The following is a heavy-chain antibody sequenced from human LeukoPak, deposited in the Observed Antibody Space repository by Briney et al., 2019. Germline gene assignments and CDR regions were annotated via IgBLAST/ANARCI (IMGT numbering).Heavy chain of an antibody. Sequence: SVKVSCKASGYTFTSYGISWVRQAPGQGLEWMGGIIPIFGTANYAQKFQGRVTITADESTSTAYMELSSLRSEDTAVYYCARGYGGSFYYYYGMDVWGQGTTVTVSS. CDR2: IIPIFGTA. D-gene: IGHD4-23*01. CDR1: GYTFTSYG. V-gene: IGHV1-69*13. CDR3: ARGYGGSFYYYYGMDV. J-gene: IGHJ6*02.